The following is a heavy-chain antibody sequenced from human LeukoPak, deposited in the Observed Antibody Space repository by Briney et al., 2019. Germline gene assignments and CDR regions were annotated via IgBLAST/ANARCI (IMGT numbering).Heavy chain of an antibody. V-gene: IGHV3-30*02. J-gene: IGHJ4*02. CDR2: IRYDGSNK. Sequence: GGSLRLSCAASGFPFSSYGMHWVRQAPGKGLEWVAFIRYDGSNKYYADSVKGRFTISRDNSKNTLYLQMNSLRAEDTAVYFCAKDRNIGPATYYFDYWGQGALVTVSS. CDR3: AKDRNIGPATYYFDY. D-gene: IGHD2-2*01. CDR1: GFPFSSYG.